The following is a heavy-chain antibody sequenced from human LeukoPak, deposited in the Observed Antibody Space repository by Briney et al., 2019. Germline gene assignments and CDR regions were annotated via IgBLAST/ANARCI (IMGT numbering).Heavy chain of an antibody. CDR1: GFTFSSYN. CDR2: ISGSGVGT. D-gene: IGHD1-26*01. J-gene: IGHJ2*01. CDR3: AKRAMWDLYWYFDL. V-gene: IGHV3-23*01. Sequence: GSLRLSCEASGFTFSSYNMNWVRQAPGKGLEWVSGISGSGVGTYYKDSVKGRFTISRDNSKDTLYLQMNSRRAEDTAVYYCAKRAMWDLYWYFDLWGRGTLVTVSS.